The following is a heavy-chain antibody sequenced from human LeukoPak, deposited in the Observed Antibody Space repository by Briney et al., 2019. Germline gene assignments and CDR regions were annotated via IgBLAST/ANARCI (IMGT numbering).Heavy chain of an antibody. CDR2: IFYSGTT. CDR3: ARGGSAAKYYFDS. V-gene: IGHV4-59*11. D-gene: IGHD6-13*01. J-gene: IGHJ4*02. Sequence: SETLSLTCTVSNDSISPLYWGWIRQPPGKGLEFIGYIFYSGTTDFNPSLKSRVTLSVDTSKNQFSLRLNSVTAADTAVYYCARGGSAAKYYFDSWGQGTLVTVSS. CDR1: NDSISPLY.